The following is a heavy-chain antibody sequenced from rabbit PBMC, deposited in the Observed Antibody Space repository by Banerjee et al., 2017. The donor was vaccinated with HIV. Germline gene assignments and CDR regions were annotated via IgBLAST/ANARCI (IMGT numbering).Heavy chain of an antibody. CDR1: GIDFSSYYY. D-gene: IGHD1-1*01. V-gene: IGHV1S43*01. CDR2: IYTSSGST. J-gene: IGHJ4*01. CDR3: FRGGSGEGL. Sequence: QQQLEESGGGLVKPGGTLTLTCKASGIDFSSYYYMCWVRQAPGKGLELIACIYTSSGSTWYASWVNGRFSISSHNAQNTLYLQLNSLTAADTATYFCFRGGSGEGLWGPGTLVTVS.